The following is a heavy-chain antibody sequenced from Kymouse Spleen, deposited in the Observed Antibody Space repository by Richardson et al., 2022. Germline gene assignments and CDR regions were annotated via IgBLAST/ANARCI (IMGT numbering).Heavy chain of an antibody. CDR1: GGSFSGYY. V-gene: IGHV4-34*01. D-gene: IGHD3-10*01. CDR2: INHSGST. CDR3: ARDYYGSGSYYNYYGMDV. Sequence: QVQLQQWGAGLLKPSETLSLTCAVYGGSFSGYYWSWIRQPPGKGLEWIGEINHSGSTNYNPSLKSRVTISVDTSKNQFSLKLSSVTAADTAVYYCARDYYGSGSYYNYYGMDVWGQGTTVTVSS. J-gene: IGHJ6*02.